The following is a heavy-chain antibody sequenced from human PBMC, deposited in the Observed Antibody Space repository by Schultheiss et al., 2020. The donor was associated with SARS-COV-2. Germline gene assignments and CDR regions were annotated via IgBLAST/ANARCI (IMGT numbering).Heavy chain of an antibody. CDR1: GYTFTGYG. J-gene: IGHJ5*02. CDR3: ARASEQNYYVRWGWFDP. CDR2: INPNSGGT. V-gene: IGHV1-2*02. D-gene: IGHD3-10*02. Sequence: ASVKVSCKASGYTFTGYGISWVRQAPGQGLEWMGWINPNSGGTNYAQKFQGRVTMTRDTSISTAYMELSRLRSDDTAVYYCARASEQNYYVRWGWFDPWGQGTLVTVSS.